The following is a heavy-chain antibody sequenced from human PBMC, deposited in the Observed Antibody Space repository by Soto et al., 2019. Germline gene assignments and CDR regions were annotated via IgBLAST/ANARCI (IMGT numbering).Heavy chain of an antibody. CDR3: AKPPLSRSSSWYSDFDY. V-gene: IGHV3-23*01. D-gene: IGHD6-13*01. CDR1: GFTFSSYA. Sequence: GESLKISCAASGFTFSSYAMSWVRQAPGKGLEWVSAISGSGGSTYYADSVKGRFTISRDNSKNTLYLQMNSLRAEDTAVYYCAKPPLSRSSSWYSDFDYWGQGTLVTVSS. J-gene: IGHJ4*02. CDR2: ISGSGGST.